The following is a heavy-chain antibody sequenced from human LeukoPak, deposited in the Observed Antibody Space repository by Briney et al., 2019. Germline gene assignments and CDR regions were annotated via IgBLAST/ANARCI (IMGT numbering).Heavy chain of an antibody. CDR3: ARSIRGYSSGWYYFDY. D-gene: IGHD6-19*01. CDR1: GGSIRSSTDY. V-gene: IGHV4-39*07. Sequence: TSETLSLTCTVSGGSIRSSTDYWGWIRQPPGKELEWIGSIYYSGSTYYNPSLKSRVTISVDTSKNQFSVKLSSVTAADTAVHYCARSIRGYSSGWYYFDYWGQGTLITVSS. J-gene: IGHJ4*02. CDR2: IYYSGST.